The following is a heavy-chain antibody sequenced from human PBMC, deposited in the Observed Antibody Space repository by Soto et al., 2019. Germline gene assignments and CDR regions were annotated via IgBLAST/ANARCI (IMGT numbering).Heavy chain of an antibody. CDR1: GGSISSSSYY. J-gene: IGHJ6*03. CDR3: ASSSGPLYYYYMDV. Sequence: TSESLSLTCTVSGGSISSSSYYWGWIRQPPGKGLEWIGSIYYSGSTYYNPSLKSRVTISVDTSKNQFSLKLSSVTAADTAVYYCASSSGPLYYYYMDVWGKGTTVTVSS. V-gene: IGHV4-39*01. CDR2: IYYSGST. D-gene: IGHD6-19*01.